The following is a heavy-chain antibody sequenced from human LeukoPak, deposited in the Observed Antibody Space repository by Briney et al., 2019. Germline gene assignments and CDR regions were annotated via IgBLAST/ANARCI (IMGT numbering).Heavy chain of an antibody. CDR2: ISSSGSTI. J-gene: IGHJ3*02. CDR3: ASAVMGDHDAFDI. CDR1: GFTFSDYY. D-gene: IGHD3-16*01. V-gene: IGHV3-11*04. Sequence: GGSLRLSCAASGFTFSDYYMSWLRQAPGKGLEGVSYISSSGSTIYYADSVKGRFTISRDNAKNSLYLQMNSLRAEDTAVYYCASAVMGDHDAFDIWGQGTMVTVSS.